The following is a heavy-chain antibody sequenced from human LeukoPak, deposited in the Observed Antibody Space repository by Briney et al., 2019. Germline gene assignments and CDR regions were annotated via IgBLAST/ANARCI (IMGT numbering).Heavy chain of an antibody. CDR3: AKDLVGATSFAPGGVFDY. D-gene: IGHD1-26*01. CDR1: GYTFTSYY. Sequence: GASVKVSCKASGYTFTSYYMHWVRQAPGQGLEWMGIINPSGGSTSYAQKFQGRVTMTRDTSTSTVYMELSSLRSEDTAVYYCAKDLVGATSFAPGGVFDYWGQGTLVTVSS. V-gene: IGHV1-46*01. CDR2: INPSGGST. J-gene: IGHJ4*02.